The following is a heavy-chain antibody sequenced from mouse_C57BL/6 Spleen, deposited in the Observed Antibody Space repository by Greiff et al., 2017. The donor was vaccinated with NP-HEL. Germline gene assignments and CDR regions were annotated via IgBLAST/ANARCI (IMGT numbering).Heavy chain of an antibody. Sequence: QVHVKQPGAELVKPGASVKMSCKASGYTFTSYWITWVKQRPGQGLEWIGDIYPGSGSTNYNEKFKSKATLTVDTSSSTAYMQLSSLTSEDSAVYYCARSARRPPFDYWGQGTTLTVSS. V-gene: IGHV1-55*01. J-gene: IGHJ2*01. CDR2: IYPGSGST. D-gene: IGHD1-2*01. CDR1: GYTFTSYW. CDR3: ARSARRPPFDY.